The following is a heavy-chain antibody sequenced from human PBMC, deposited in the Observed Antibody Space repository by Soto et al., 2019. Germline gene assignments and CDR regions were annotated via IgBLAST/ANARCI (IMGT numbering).Heavy chain of an antibody. J-gene: IGHJ4*02. CDR1: GYTFTSYG. V-gene: IGHV1-18*01. Sequence: QVQLVQSGAEVKKPGASVKVSCKASGYTFTSYGISWVRQAPGQGLEWMGWINADNGNTNYAQKLQGRVTMATATSTSTAYMALRSMRSDDTAVYYCGSDPVAGTYCDYWGQGALVTVSS. D-gene: IGHD6-19*01. CDR2: INADNGNT. CDR3: GSDPVAGTYCDY.